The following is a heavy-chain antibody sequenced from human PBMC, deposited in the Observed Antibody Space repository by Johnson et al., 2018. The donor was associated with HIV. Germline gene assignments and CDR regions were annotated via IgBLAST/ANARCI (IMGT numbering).Heavy chain of an antibody. Sequence: LQLVEPLGGLFQPGGSLSLSCSASGFTFSNYWMSWVRQAPGQGLEWVANIKQDGRERYYVDSVTGRFTISRDNAKNSLYLQMHSLRAEDTAVYYCARDRWYCSSTSCQKDAFDIWGQGTMATVSS. J-gene: IGHJ3*02. CDR1: GFTFSNYW. CDR3: ARDRWYCSSTSCQKDAFDI. V-gene: IGHV3-7*01. D-gene: IGHD2-2*01. CDR2: IKQDGRER.